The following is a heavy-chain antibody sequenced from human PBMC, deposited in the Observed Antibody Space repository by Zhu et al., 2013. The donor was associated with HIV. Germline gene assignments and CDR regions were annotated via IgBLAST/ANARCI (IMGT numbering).Heavy chain of an antibody. CDR3: ARGVSGSTGKYFDV. V-gene: IGHV1-2*02. D-gene: IGHD1-1*01. CDR1: GYSFGAYY. CDR2: INPGTGVT. Sequence: QVQPVQSGAEVKNPGASVKVSCTTTGYSFGAYYMHWFRQAPGQGPEWMGWINPGTGVTYYAPKFHDRVTMTRDPSISTGYLELSRLTPDDTAVFFCARGVSGSTGKYFDVWGPGTLVTVSS. J-gene: IGHJ2*01.